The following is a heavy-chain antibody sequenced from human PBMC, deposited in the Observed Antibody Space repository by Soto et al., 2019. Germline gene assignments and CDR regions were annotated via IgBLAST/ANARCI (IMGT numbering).Heavy chain of an antibody. CDR2: ISVGGHI. CDR3: SRSPEVGVRGGF. CDR1: GFTFSAYN. J-gene: IGHJ4*02. Sequence: EVQLVESGGGLVKPGGSLRLSCTGSGFTFSAYNINWVRQAPGKGLEWVSSISVGGHIYQPDSMRGRFTISRDNAQNSVYLQIDSLRDEDTAVYYCSRSPEVGVRGGFWGQGTLVTISS. D-gene: IGHD1-26*01. V-gene: IGHV3-21*02.